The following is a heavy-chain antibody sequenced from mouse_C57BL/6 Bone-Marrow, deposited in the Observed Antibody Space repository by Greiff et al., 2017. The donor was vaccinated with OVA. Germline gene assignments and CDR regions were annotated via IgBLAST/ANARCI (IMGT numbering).Heavy chain of an antibody. Sequence: VQLQQSGAELVRPGASVKLSCTASGFNIKDDYMHWVKQRPEQGLEWIGGIDPENGDTEYASKFQGKATITADTSSNTAYLQLRSLTAEDTAVYYGTGLLCDYWGQGTTLTVSA. D-gene: IGHD2-10*01. CDR3: TGLLCDY. J-gene: IGHJ2*01. CDR2: IDPENGDT. CDR1: GFNIKDDY. V-gene: IGHV14-4*01.